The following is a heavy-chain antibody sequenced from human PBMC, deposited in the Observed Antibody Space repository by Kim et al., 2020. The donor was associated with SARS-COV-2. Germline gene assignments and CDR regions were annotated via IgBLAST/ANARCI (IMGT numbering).Heavy chain of an antibody. CDR2: INTNSGGT. V-gene: IGHV1-2*02. D-gene: IGHD3-10*01. CDR3: ARGITMVRGVTAGNWFDP. CDR1: GYTFTGYD. J-gene: IGHJ5*02. Sequence: ASVKVSCKASGYTFTGYDMHWVRQAPGQGLEWMGWINTNSGGTNYAQKFQGRVTMTRDTSISTAYMELSSLRSDDTAVYYCARGITMVRGVTAGNWFDPWGQGTLVTVSS.